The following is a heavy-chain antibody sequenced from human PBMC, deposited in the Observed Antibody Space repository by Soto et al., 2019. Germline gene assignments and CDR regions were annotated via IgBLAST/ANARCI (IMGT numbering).Heavy chain of an antibody. D-gene: IGHD3-22*01. CDR1: GGSISSYY. CDR3: ARGYDSSVYYWSHYYYYYGMDV. CDR2: IYYSGST. J-gene: IGHJ6*02. Sequence: PSETLSLTCTVSGGSISSYYWSWIRQPPGKGLEWIGYIYYSGSTNYNPSLKSRVTISVDTSKNQFSLKLSSVTAADTAVYYCARGYDSSVYYWSHYYYYYGMDVWGQGTTVTVSS. V-gene: IGHV4-59*01.